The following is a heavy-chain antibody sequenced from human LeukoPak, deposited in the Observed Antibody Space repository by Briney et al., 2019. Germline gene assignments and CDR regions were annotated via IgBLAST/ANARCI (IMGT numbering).Heavy chain of an antibody. D-gene: IGHD6-19*01. J-gene: IGHJ4*02. CDR2: IYYSGNR. CDR1: GGSFSVSGYY. Sequence: SETLSLTCSVSGGSFSVSGYYWGWMRQPPGKGLEWIGNIYYSGNRYYNPSLKSRVAISVDTSKSQVSLRLSSVTAADTAVYYCARDKDSSGRSFDYWGQGTLVTVSS. CDR3: ARDKDSSGRSFDY. V-gene: IGHV4-39*07.